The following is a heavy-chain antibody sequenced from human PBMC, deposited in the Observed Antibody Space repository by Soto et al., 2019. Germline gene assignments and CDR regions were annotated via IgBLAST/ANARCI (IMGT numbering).Heavy chain of an antibody. CDR2: IKQDGSEK. D-gene: IGHD5-12*01. Sequence: HPVGSLRLSCAASGFTFSSYWMSWVRQAPGKGLEWVANIKQDGSEKYYVDSVKGRFTISRDNAKNSLYLQMNSLRAEDTAVYYCARTGPRWWLLNWGQGTLVTVSS. V-gene: IGHV3-7*03. J-gene: IGHJ4*02. CDR1: GFTFSSYW. CDR3: ARTGPRWWLLN.